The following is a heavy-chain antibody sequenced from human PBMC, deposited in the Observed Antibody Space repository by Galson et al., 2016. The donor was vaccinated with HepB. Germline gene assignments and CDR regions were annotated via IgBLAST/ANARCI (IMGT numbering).Heavy chain of an antibody. CDR2: IIGSASST. CDR1: GFTFSSYA. J-gene: IGHJ4*02. D-gene: IGHD1-26*01. CDR3: AKTETPGATCRIGHFDY. Sequence: SLRLSCAASGFTFSSYAMSWVRQAPGKGLEWVSLIIGSASSTYYADSMKGRFTISRDNYKNTLYVQMTSLRPEDTAVYYFAKTETPGATCRIGHFDYWGQGTLVTVSS. V-gene: IGHV3-23*01.